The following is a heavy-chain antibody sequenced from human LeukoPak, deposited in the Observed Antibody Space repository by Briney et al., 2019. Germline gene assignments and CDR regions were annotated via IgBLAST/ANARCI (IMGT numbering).Heavy chain of an antibody. J-gene: IGHJ4*02. CDR2: INPNSGGT. CDR3: SVLWFGELTTHDY. D-gene: IGHD3-10*01. CDR1: GYTFTGYY. V-gene: IGHV1-2*02. Sequence: GASVKVSCKASGYTFTGYYMHWVRQAPGQGVEWMGWINPNSGGTNYAQKFQGRVTMTGDTSTSTAYMELSRLRSDDTAVYYCSVLWFGELTTHDYWGQGTLVTVSS.